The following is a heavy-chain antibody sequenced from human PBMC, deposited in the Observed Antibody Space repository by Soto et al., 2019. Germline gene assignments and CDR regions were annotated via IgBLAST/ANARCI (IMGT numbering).Heavy chain of an antibody. Sequence: SETLSLTCTVSGGSINNNNYYWGWVRQPPGKGLEWNGIVSYTGSTYYSPSLKSRVITSIDMSRNQFSLKLASVTAADTAVYYCASQKLDVPAYFDYWGQGTLVTVSS. V-gene: IGHV4-39*01. D-gene: IGHD6-13*01. CDR2: VSYTGST. J-gene: IGHJ4*02. CDR1: GGSINNNNYY. CDR3: ASQKLDVPAYFDY.